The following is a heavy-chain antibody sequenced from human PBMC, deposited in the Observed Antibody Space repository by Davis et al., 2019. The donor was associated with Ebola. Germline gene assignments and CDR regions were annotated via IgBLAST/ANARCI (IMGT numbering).Heavy chain of an antibody. J-gene: IGHJ4*02. CDR1: GFTFSSYA. Sequence: GGSLRLSCAASGFTFSSYAMHWVRQAPGKGLEWVAVISYDGSNKYYADSVKGRFTISRDNSKNTLYLQMNSLRAEDTAVYYCAKVERGVWGQGTLVTVSS. V-gene: IGHV3-30*04. D-gene: IGHD3-10*01. CDR3: AKVERGV. CDR2: ISYDGSNK.